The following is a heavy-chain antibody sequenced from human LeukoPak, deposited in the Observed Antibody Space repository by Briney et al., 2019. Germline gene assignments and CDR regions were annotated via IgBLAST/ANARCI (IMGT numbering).Heavy chain of an antibody. V-gene: IGHV1-2*02. CDR1: GYTFTSNY. J-gene: IGHJ4*02. Sequence: ASVKVSCKASGYTFTSNYMHWVRQAPGQGLEWMGWINPNSGDTHSAQKFQGRVTMTRDTSISTAYMEMSRLRSDDTAVYYCARVFALLGTRHTDYWGQGTLVTVSS. CDR2: INPNSGDT. CDR3: ARVFALLGTRHTDY. D-gene: IGHD1-7*01.